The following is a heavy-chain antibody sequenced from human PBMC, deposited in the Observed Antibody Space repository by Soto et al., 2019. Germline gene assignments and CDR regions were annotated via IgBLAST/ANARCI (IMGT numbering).Heavy chain of an antibody. CDR1: GGSISSYY. D-gene: IGHD3-22*01. CDR3: ARVVFRTMIVVDMGAWFDP. J-gene: IGHJ5*02. V-gene: IGHV4-59*01. Sequence: SGTLSLTCTVSGGSISSYYWSWIRQPPGKGLEWIGYIYYSGSTNYSPSLKSRVTISVDTSKNQFSLKLSSVTAADTAVYYCARVVFRTMIVVDMGAWFDPWGQGTLVTVSS. CDR2: IYYSGST.